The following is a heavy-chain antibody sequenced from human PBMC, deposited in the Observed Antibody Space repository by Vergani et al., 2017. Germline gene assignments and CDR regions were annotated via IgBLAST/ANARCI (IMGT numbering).Heavy chain of an antibody. CDR2: ISSSSSTI. Sequence: EVQLVESGGGLVQPGGSLRLSCAASGFTFSSYSMNWVRQAPGKGLEWVSYISSSSSTIYYADSVKGRFTISRDNAKNSLYLQMNSLRAEDTAVYCCAREDIVVVPAAMVDYWGQGTLVTVSS. CDR3: AREDIVVVPAAMVDY. V-gene: IGHV3-48*04. J-gene: IGHJ4*02. CDR1: GFTFSSYS. D-gene: IGHD2-2*01.